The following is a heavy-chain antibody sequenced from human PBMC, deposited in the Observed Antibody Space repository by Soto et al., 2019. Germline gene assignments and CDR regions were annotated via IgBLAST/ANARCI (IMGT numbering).Heavy chain of an antibody. D-gene: IGHD3-10*01. CDR2: SIPLFGIT. J-gene: IGHJ4*02. CDR3: ASDRGCGLVN. Sequence: QVQLVQSGAEVKKPGSSVKVSCKASGGTFSSHGFNWVRQAPGQGLEWIGGSIPLFGITNHTQKFQDRITITADATTTTAYMELRALISYGTAVYYSASDRGCGLVNWGAGTGFTVSS. V-gene: IGHV1-69*12. CDR1: GGTFSSHG.